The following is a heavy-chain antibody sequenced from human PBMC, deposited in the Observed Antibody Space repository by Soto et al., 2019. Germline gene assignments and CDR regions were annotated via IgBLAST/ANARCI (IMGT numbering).Heavy chain of an antibody. CDR2: IYYSGST. J-gene: IGHJ3*02. CDR3: AALSGGSFVGGDAFDI. V-gene: IGHV4-39*01. D-gene: IGHD2-15*01. Sequence: SETLSLTCTVSGGSISSSSYYWGWIRQPPGKGLEWIGSIYYSGSTYYNPSLKSRVTISVDTSKNQFSLKLSSVTAADTAVYYCAALSGGSFVGGDAFDIWGQGTMVTVPS. CDR1: GGSISSSSYY.